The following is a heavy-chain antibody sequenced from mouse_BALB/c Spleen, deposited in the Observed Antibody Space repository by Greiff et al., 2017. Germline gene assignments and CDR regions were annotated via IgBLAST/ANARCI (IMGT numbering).Heavy chain of an antibody. CDR1: GYAFTNYL. Sequence: QVHVKQSGAELVRPGTSVKVSCKASGYAFTNYLIEWVKQRPGQGLEWIGVINPGSGGTNYNEKFKGKATLTADKSSSTAYMQLSSLTSDDSAVYFCARGGRYDAMDYWGQGTSVTVSS. J-gene: IGHJ4*01. V-gene: IGHV1-54*03. CDR3: ARGGRYDAMDY. CDR2: INPGSGGT.